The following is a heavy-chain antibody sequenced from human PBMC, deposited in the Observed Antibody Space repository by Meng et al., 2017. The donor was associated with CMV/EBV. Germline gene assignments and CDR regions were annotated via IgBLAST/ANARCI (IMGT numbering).Heavy chain of an antibody. CDR2: IYYSGST. CDR3: AREVRYCSSTSCYQFDP. Sequence: SETLSLTCTVSGGSISSYYWSWIRQPPGKGLEWIGYIYYSGSTNYNPSLKSRVTISVDTSKNQFSLKLSSVTAADTAVYYCAREVRYCSSTSCYQFDPWGQGTLVTVSS. D-gene: IGHD2-2*01. J-gene: IGHJ5*02. V-gene: IGHV4-59*01. CDR1: GGSISSYY.